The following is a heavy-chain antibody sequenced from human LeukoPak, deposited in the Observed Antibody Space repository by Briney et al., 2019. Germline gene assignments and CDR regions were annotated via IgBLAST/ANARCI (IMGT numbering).Heavy chain of an antibody. D-gene: IGHD6-13*01. V-gene: IGHV3-23*01. Sequence: PGGSLRLSCAASGFTFSSYAMSWVRQAPGKGLEWVSAISGSGGSTYYPGSVKGRFTISRENAKNSLYLQMNSLRAEDTAVYFCARDLSPGYSSNWYDYWGQGTLVTVSS. CDR3: ARDLSPGYSSNWYDY. CDR1: GFTFSSYA. J-gene: IGHJ5*01. CDR2: ISGSGGST.